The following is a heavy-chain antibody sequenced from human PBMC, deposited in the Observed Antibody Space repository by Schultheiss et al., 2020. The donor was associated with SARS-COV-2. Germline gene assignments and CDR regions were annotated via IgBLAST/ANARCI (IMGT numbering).Heavy chain of an antibody. CDR3: ARATKWNYAMDV. CDR1: GGTFSSYA. D-gene: IGHD1-26*01. J-gene: IGHJ6*02. Sequence: SVKVSCKASGGTFSSYAISWVRQAPGQGLEWMGGIIPIFGTANYAQKLQGRVTMTTDTSTSTAYMELRSLRSDDTAVYYCARATKWNYAMDVWGQGTTVTVSS. CDR2: IIPIFGTA. V-gene: IGHV1-69*05.